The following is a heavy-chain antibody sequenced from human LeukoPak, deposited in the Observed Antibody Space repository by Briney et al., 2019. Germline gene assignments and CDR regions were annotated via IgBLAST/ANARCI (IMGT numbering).Heavy chain of an antibody. CDR2: IYYSGST. Sequence: SETLSLTCAVYGGSFSGYYWSWIRQPPGKGLEWIGYIYYSGSTNYNPSLKSRVTISVDTSKNQFSLKLSSVTAADTAVYYCARMELLPWGYFDYWGQGTLVTVSS. V-gene: IGHV4-59*01. CDR1: GGSFSGYY. CDR3: ARMELLPWGYFDY. J-gene: IGHJ4*02. D-gene: IGHD1-26*01.